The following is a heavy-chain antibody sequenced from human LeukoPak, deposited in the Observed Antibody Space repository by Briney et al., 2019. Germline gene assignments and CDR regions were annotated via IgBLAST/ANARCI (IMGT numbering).Heavy chain of an antibody. CDR2: IIPIFGTA. J-gene: IGHJ4*02. CDR1: GGTFSSYA. V-gene: IGHV1-69*13. CDR3: ARASSSWSTAFDY. D-gene: IGHD6-13*01. Sequence: SVKVSCKASGGTFSSYAISWVRQAPGQGLEWMGGIIPIFGTANYAQKFQGRVTITADESTSTAYMELSSLRSEDTAVYYYARASSSWSTAFDYWGQGTLVTVSS.